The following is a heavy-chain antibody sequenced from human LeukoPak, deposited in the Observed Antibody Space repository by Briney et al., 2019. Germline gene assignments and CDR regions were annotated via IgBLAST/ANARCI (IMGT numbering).Heavy chain of an antibody. V-gene: IGHV1-8*01. CDR3: ARCNLFYSSSWYEDAFDI. D-gene: IGHD6-13*01. CDR1: RYTSTTYE. CDR2: MNPKSGNT. Sequence: GASVKVSCKASRYTSTTYEINSVRQAIEGGLWWMGWMNPKSGNTGYAQKFQGRGTMTRNTSISTAYMELSSLRSEDTAVYYCARCNLFYSSSWYEDAFDIWGQGTMVTVSS. J-gene: IGHJ3*02.